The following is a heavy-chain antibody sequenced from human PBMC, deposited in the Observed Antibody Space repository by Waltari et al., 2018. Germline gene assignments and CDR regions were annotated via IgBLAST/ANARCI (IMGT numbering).Heavy chain of an antibody. Sequence: EVQLVESGGVLVKPGGSLRLSCAVSGFTFSNAGMNWVRQAPGKGLEWVGRIKSKADGGTTDYSAPVKGRFTISRDDSKNTLYLQMNSLKTEDTAVYYCTTLHYDFWSGFYTGFDYWGQGTLVTVSS. CDR1: GFTFSNAG. V-gene: IGHV3-15*07. D-gene: IGHD3-3*01. J-gene: IGHJ4*02. CDR2: IKSKADGGTT. CDR3: TTLHYDFWSGFYTGFDY.